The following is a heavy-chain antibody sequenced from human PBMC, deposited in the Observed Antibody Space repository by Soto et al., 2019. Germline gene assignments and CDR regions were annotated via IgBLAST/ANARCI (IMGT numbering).Heavy chain of an antibody. Sequence: GGSLRLSCSASGFTFSSYAMHWVRQAPGKGLEYVSAISSNGGSTYYADSVKGRFTISRDNSKNTLYLQMSSLRAEDTAVYYCVKDHDSSGYELAPSMDVWGQGTTVTVSS. V-gene: IGHV3-64D*08. D-gene: IGHD3-22*01. CDR2: ISSNGGST. CDR3: VKDHDSSGYELAPSMDV. J-gene: IGHJ6*02. CDR1: GFTFSSYA.